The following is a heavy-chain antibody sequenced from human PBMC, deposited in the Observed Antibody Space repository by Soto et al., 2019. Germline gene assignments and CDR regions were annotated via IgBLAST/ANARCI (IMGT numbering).Heavy chain of an antibody. V-gene: IGHV4-4*02. CDR1: GGSISSGNW. D-gene: IGHD2-21*02. Sequence: QVQLQESGPGLVKPSGTLSLTCAVSGGSISSGNWWSWVRQPPGKGLEWIGEIFHSGNTNYNPSRKSRVTISVDKPKNHFSLKLSSVTAAATAMYFCARDSDVTAILSWPPSFEVWGQGTMATVSS. J-gene: IGHJ3*01. CDR3: ARDSDVTAILSWPPSFEV. CDR2: IFHSGNT.